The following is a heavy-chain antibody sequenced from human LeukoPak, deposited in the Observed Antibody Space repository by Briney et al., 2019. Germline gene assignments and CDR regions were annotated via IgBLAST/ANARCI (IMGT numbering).Heavy chain of an antibody. D-gene: IGHD3-10*01. CDR1: GGSISSTSYY. CDR3: ARLPVRGGNYFDY. J-gene: IGHJ4*02. V-gene: IGHV4-39*01. Sequence: PSETLSLTCTVSGGSISSTSYYWGWIRQPPGEGLEWIGTIYYSGSTYYNPSLKSRVTISVDTSKNQFSLKLSPVTAADTAVFYCARLPVRGGNYFDYWGQGTLVTVSS. CDR2: IYYSGST.